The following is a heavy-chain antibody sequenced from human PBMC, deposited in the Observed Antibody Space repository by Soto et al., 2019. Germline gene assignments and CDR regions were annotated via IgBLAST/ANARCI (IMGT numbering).Heavy chain of an antibody. CDR2: IKVDSGYT. D-gene: IGHD5-12*01. CDR3: ATSYDSGFDP. V-gene: IGHV1-18*04. J-gene: IGHJ5*02. Sequence: QLQLVQSAAEVKKPGASVRVSCKAPGYPFIKYGISWIRQAPEQGLEWMGWIKVDSGYTNYAQKFQGRVTMTTDTSSDTAFMELRSLRSDDTAVYYCATSYDSGFDPWGQGTLVSVSS. CDR1: GYPFIKYG.